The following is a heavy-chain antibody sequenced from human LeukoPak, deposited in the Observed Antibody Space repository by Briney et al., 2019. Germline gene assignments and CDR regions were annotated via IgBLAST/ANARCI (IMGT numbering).Heavy chain of an antibody. D-gene: IGHD3-3*01. J-gene: IGHJ6*03. CDR3: ARQARITIFGVVNNYYYMDV. CDR2: IYPGDSDT. CDR1: GYSFTSYW. Sequence: GESLKISCKGSGYSFTSYWIGWVRQMPGKGLEWMGIIYPGDSDTRYSPSLQGQVTISADKSISTAYLQWSSLKASDTAMYYCARQARITIFGVVNNYYYMDVWGKGTTVTVSS. V-gene: IGHV5-51*01.